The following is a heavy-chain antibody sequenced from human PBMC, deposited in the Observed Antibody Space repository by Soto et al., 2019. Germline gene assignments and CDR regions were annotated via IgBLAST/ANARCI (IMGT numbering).Heavy chain of an antibody. CDR2: FDPEDGET. J-gene: IGHJ4*02. Sequence: ASVKVSCKVSGYTLTELSMHWVRQAPGKGLEWMGGFDPEDGETIYAQKFQGRVTMTEDTSTDTAYMELSSLRSEDTAVYYCATVGSYCSGGSCYLFLFDYWGQGTLVTVSS. D-gene: IGHD2-15*01. CDR1: GYTLTELS. CDR3: ATVGSYCSGGSCYLFLFDY. V-gene: IGHV1-24*01.